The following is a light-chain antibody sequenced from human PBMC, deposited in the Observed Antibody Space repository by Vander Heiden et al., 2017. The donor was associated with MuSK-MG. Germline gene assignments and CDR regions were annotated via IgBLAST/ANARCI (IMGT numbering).Light chain of an antibody. V-gene: IGLV2-23*01. CDR2: EGY. J-gene: IGLJ2*01. CDR1: SSDVGTYDL. CDR3: CSYAGSSTLI. Sequence: QSALTQPASVSGSPGQPITISCTGSSSDVGTYDLVSWYQQHPGKAPKLMICEGYKRPQGVAIRFSGSKSGNTASLTISGLQAEDEADYYCCSYAGSSTLIFGGGTKLTVL.